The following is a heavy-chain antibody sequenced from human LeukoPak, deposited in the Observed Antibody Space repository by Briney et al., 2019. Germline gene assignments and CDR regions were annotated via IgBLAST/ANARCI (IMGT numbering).Heavy chain of an antibody. V-gene: IGHV4-34*01. J-gene: IGHJ4*02. CDR2: INHSGST. CDR3: ARVPLSGTNSSIWYGFDY. CDR1: GGSFSGYF. Sequence: SETLSLTCAVYGGSFSGYFWSWIRQPPGKGLEWIGEINHSGSTNYNPSLKSRVTISVDTSKNQFSLKLSSVTAADTAVYYCARVPLSGTNSSIWYGFDYWGQGTLVTVSP. D-gene: IGHD6-13*01.